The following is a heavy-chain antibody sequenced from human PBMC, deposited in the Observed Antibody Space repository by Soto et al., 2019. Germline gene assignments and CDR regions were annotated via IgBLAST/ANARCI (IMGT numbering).Heavy chain of an antibody. D-gene: IGHD6-13*01. V-gene: IGHV5-51*01. J-gene: IGHJ4*02. CDR1: GYTFTDRW. CDR2: IYPGDSDT. Sequence: GESLKISCKGSGYTFTDRWIGWVRQMPGKGLEWMGIIYPGDSDTRYSPSFQGQVTISVDKSVSTAYLQWRSLKASDTAMYYCAIRGTAAPRRSEYFDYWGQGTLATVSS. CDR3: AIRGTAAPRRSEYFDY.